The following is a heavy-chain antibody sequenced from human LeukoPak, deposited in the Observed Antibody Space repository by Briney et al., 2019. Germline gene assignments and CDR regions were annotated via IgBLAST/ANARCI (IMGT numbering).Heavy chain of an antibody. V-gene: IGHV3-30-3*01. Sequence: GGALRLSCAASGFTFSSYAMHWVRQAPGKGLGGVAVISYDGSNKYYADSVKGRFTISRDNSKNTLYLQMNSLRAEDTAVYYCARDSWFDYWGQGTLVTVSS. CDR3: ARDSWFDY. CDR2: ISYDGSNK. CDR1: GFTFSSYA. J-gene: IGHJ4*02.